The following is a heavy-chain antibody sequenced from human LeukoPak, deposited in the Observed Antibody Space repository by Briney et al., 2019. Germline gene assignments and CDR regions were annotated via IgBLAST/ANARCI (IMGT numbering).Heavy chain of an antibody. D-gene: IGHD6-19*01. CDR2: ISSSGSTI. V-gene: IGHV3-11*01. CDR1: GFTFSDYY. CDR3: AKTLQQWLVRVYFDY. J-gene: IGHJ4*02. Sequence: KTGGSLRLSCAASGFTFSDYYMSWIRQAPGKGLEWVSYISSSGSTIYYADSVKGRFTISRDNSKNTLYLQMNSLRAEDTAVYYCAKTLQQWLVRVYFDYWGQGTLVTVSS.